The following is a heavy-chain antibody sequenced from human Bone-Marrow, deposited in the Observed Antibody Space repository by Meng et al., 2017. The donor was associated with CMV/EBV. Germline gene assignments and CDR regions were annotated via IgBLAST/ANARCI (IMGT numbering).Heavy chain of an antibody. CDR2: ISYDGSNE. Sequence: GGSLSLSCTASGFTFSSYSLHWVCQAPGKGLEWVAVISYDGSNEYYTDSVKGRFTISRDNSKNKLYVQMNSLKVDDTAGYYCARGGRGAVAPTTDDWGQVTLVTVSS. D-gene: IGHD6-19*01. CDR3: ARGGRGAVAPTTDD. V-gene: IGHV3-30-3*01. J-gene: IGHJ4*02. CDR1: GFTFSSYS.